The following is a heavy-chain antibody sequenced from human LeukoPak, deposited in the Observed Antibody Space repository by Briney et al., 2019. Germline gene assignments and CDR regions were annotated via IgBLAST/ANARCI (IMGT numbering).Heavy chain of an antibody. V-gene: IGHV3-15*01. CDR1: GFTFSNAW. J-gene: IGHJ4*02. Sequence: GGSLRLSCAASGFTFSNAWMSWVRQAPWKGLEWVGRIKSKTDGGTTDYAAPVKGRFTISRDDSKNTLYLQMNSLKTEDTAVYYCTTERVIVVVPAASSQLNFDYWGQGTLITVSS. D-gene: IGHD2-2*01. CDR2: IKSKTDGGTT. CDR3: TTERVIVVVPAASSQLNFDY.